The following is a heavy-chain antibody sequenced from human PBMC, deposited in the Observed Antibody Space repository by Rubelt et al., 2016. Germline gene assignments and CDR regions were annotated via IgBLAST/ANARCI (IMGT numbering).Heavy chain of an antibody. CDR2: IIPILGIA. CDR3: ARDGYNDIWGFFDY. J-gene: IGHJ4*02. CDR1: GGTFSSYA. D-gene: IGHD5-24*01. V-gene: IGHV1-69*04. Sequence: QVQLVQSGAEVKKPGSSVKVSCKASGGTFSSYAISWVRQAPGQGLEWMGRIIPILGIANYAQKFQGSVTITADKSTSTAYMELSSLRSEDTAVYYCARDGYNDIWGFFDYWGQGTLVTVSS.